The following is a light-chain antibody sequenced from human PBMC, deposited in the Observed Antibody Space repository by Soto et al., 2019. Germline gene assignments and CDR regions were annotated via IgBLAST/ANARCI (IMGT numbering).Light chain of an antibody. CDR3: QQRLITPRS. CDR1: QSISNY. CDR2: AAS. V-gene: IGKV1-39*01. Sequence: DIRLTQSPSSLSVSMGDRVTISCRASQSISNYFMWYQQKPGKAPNLLIFAASSLQNWVPSRVSGRRSGTEFTLTIICLKTEDFGTYYCQQRLITPRSFGKGTRVEI. J-gene: IGKJ1*01.